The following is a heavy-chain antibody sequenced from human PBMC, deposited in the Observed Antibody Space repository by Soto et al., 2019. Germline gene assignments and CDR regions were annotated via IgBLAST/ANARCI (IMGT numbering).Heavy chain of an antibody. J-gene: IGHJ5*02. D-gene: IGHD1-26*01. CDR3: ARGKSTTDELYHWFDP. V-gene: IGHV1-18*01. Sequence: ASVKVSCKASGYTFTSYGIIWVRQAPGQGLEWMGWISAYNGNTNYAQKLQGRVTMTTDTSTSTAYMELRSLRSDDTAVYYCARGKSTTDELYHWFDPWGQGTLVTVSS. CDR2: ISAYNGNT. CDR1: GYTFTSYG.